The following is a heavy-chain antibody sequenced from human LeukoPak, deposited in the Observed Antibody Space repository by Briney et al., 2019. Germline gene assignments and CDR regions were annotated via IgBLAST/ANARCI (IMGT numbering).Heavy chain of an antibody. Sequence: SVKVSCKASGGTFSSYAISWVRQAPGQGLEWMGGIIPIFGTANYAQKFQGRVTITADKSTSTAYMELSSLRSEDTAVYYCARVRHYDILTGYDYWGQETLVTVSS. CDR3: ARVRHYDILTGYDY. V-gene: IGHV1-69*06. CDR2: IIPIFGTA. D-gene: IGHD3-9*01. J-gene: IGHJ4*02. CDR1: GGTFSSYA.